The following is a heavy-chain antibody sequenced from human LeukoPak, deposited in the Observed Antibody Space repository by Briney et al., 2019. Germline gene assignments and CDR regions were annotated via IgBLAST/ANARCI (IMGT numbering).Heavy chain of an antibody. Sequence: PGGSLRLSCVASGFTFSSYGMHWVRQAPGKGLEWVAFIRYDGNYKFDAESVKGRFTISRDNSKNTVFLQMSSLRVDDTAVYYCARAQTGDYWGQGTLVTVSS. CDR2: IRYDGNYK. D-gene: IGHD3-9*01. J-gene: IGHJ4*02. V-gene: IGHV3-30*02. CDR3: ARAQTGDY. CDR1: GFTFSSYG.